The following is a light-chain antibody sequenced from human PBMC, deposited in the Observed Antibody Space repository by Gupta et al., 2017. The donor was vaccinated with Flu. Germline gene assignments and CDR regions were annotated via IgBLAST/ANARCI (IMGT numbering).Light chain of an antibody. V-gene: IGKV1-39*01. CDR3: QQSYSTFYS. CDR2: AAS. Sequence: DIQMTQSPSSLSASVGDRVTITCRASQSISSYLNWYQQKPGKAPKLLIYAASSLQSGVPSRFSGSGSGTXFTLTIXSLQPEDFATYYCQQSYSTFYSFGXGTKLEIK. J-gene: IGKJ2*03. CDR1: QSISSY.